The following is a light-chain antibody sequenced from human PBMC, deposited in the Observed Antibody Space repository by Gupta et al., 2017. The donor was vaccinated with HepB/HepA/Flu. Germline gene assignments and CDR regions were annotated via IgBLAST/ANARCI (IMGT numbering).Light chain of an antibody. V-gene: IGKV2-30*01. Sequence: VVMTKSPLSLPVTLGQPASISCRSSQSLVYSDGNTYLNWFQQRPGQSPRRLIYKVSNRDSGVPDRLSGSGSGTDFTLKISRVEAEDVGVYYCMQGTHWPPRLTFGGGTKVEIK. CDR1: QSLVYSDGNTY. J-gene: IGKJ4*01. CDR3: MQGTHWPPRLT. CDR2: KVS.